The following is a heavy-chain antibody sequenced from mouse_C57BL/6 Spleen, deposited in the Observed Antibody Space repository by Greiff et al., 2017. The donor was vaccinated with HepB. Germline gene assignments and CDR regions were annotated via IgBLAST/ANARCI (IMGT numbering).Heavy chain of an antibody. CDR2: IDPSDSET. CDR1: GYTFTSYW. Sequence: QVQLQQPGAELVRPGSSVKLSCKASGYTFTSYWMHWVKQRPIQGLEWIGNIDPSDSETHYNQKFKDKATLTVDKSSSTAYMQLSSLTSEDSAVYYCARSEYYGSSSPVAYWGQGTLVTVSA. J-gene: IGHJ3*01. CDR3: ARSEYYGSSSPVAY. D-gene: IGHD1-1*01. V-gene: IGHV1-52*01.